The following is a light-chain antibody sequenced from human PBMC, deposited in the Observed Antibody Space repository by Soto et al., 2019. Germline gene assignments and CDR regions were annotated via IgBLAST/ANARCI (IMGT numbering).Light chain of an antibody. Sequence: VMTQSPANLSVSPGEGVTLFCRASQNVASNIAWYKVKPAQPPRLLIYASSTRATGIPATFSGSGSGTQFSLTISSLQSEDSAVYYCQRYYHWGLSFGGGTKV. J-gene: IGKJ4*01. CDR3: QRYYHWGLS. CDR2: ASS. V-gene: IGKV3D-15*01. CDR1: QNVASN.